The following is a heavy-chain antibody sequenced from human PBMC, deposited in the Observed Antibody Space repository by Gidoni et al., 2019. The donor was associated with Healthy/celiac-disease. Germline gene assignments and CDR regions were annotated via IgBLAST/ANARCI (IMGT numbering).Heavy chain of an antibody. CDR3: ARALPGYCSGGSCYGAFDI. CDR1: GFTVSSNY. CDR2: IYSGGST. J-gene: IGHJ3*02. V-gene: IGHV3-53*02. D-gene: IGHD2-15*01. Sequence: EVQLVETGGGLIQPGGSLTLSSAASGFTVSSNYMSWVRQAPGKGLGWVSVIYSGGSTYYADSVKGRFTISRDNSKNTLYLQMNSLRAEDTAVYYCARALPGYCSGGSCYGAFDIWGQGTMVTVSS.